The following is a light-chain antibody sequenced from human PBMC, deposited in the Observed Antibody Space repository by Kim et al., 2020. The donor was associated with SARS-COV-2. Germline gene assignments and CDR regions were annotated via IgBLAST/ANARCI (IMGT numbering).Light chain of an antibody. J-gene: IGLJ1*01. CDR1: SSNIGAGYD. Sequence: VTTSCTGSSSNIGAGYDVTWYQQLPGTAPKLLIYGNSNRPSGVPDRFSGSKSGTSASLAITGLQAEDEADYYCQSYDSSLSGFYVFGTGTKVTVL. CDR2: GNS. V-gene: IGLV1-40*01. CDR3: QSYDSSLSGFYV.